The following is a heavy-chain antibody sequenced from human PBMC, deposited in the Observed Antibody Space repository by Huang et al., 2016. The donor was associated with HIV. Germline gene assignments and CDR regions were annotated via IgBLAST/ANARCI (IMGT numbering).Heavy chain of an antibody. CDR2: FFYDGNT. Sequence: QLQLQESGPGLVKPSATLSLTCTVSDGSISSSSYYWGWIRQPPGKGLEWVATFFYDGNTYYNPSLKSRVTIAVDTSKNQFSLNLSSVTAADTAVYYCAAMVRGVISYFDYWGQGTLVTVSS. CDR3: AAMVRGVISYFDY. J-gene: IGHJ4*02. D-gene: IGHD3-10*01. CDR1: DGSISSSSYY. V-gene: IGHV4-39*01.